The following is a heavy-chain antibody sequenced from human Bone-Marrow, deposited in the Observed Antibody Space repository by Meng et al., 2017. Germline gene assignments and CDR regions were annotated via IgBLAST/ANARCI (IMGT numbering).Heavy chain of an antibody. V-gene: IGHV3-15*01. CDR1: GFTFSNAR. D-gene: IGHD3-22*01. CDR3: TTDYHYYDSSGYYHWDPYYYYGMDV. Sequence: SCAASGFTFSNARMSWVRQAPGKGLEWVGRIKSKTDGGTTDYAAPVKGRFTISRDDSKNTLYLQMNSLKTEDTAVYYCTTDYHYYDSSGYYHWDPYYYYGMDVWGQGTTVTVSS. CDR2: IKSKTDGGTT. J-gene: IGHJ6*02.